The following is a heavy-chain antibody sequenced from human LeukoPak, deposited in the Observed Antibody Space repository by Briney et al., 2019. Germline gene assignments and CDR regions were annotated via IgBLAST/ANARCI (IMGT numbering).Heavy chain of an antibody. CDR3: ARSGWPYYFDY. D-gene: IGHD3-22*01. CDR2: IHSDGSST. V-gene: IGHV3-74*01. CDR1: GCTFSSYW. J-gene: IGHJ4*02. Sequence: GGSLRLSCAASGCTFSSYWMHWVRQAPGKGLVWVSRIHSDGSSTSYADSVRRRFTISRDDAKSTLYLQMNSLRAEDTAVYYCARSGWPYYFDYWGQGTLVTVPS.